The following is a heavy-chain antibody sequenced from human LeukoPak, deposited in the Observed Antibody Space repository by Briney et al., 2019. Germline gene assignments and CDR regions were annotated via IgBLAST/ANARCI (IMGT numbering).Heavy chain of an antibody. Sequence: GGSLRLSCAASGFTFDDYGMSWVRQAPGKGLEWVSGINWNGGSTGYADSVKGRFTISRDNSKNTLYLQMNSLRAEDTAVYYCAREGGEGVGATKDWFDPWGQGTLVTVSS. V-gene: IGHV3-20*04. J-gene: IGHJ5*02. D-gene: IGHD1-26*01. CDR1: GFTFDDYG. CDR3: AREGGEGVGATKDWFDP. CDR2: INWNGGST.